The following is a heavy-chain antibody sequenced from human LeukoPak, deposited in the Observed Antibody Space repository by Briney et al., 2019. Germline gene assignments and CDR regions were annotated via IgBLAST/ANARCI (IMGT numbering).Heavy chain of an antibody. CDR3: ARDLIGSGLTTFDY. J-gene: IGHJ4*02. V-gene: IGHV4-39*02. CDR2: IYYSGSA. Sequence: SETLSLTCTVSGGSISSSSYYWGWIRQPPGKGLEWIGSIYYSGSAYYNPSLKSRVTISVDTSKNQFSLKLSSVTAADTAVYYCARDLIGSGLTTFDYWGQGTLVTVSS. D-gene: IGHD3-3*01. CDR1: GGSISSSSYY.